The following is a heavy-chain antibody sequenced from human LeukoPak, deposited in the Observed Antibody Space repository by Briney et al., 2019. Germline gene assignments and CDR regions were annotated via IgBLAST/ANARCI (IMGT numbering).Heavy chain of an antibody. Sequence: GGSLRLSCTASGFTFSNGWMNWVRQAPGKGLEWIGRVKSKVNGGTIDYAAPVRGRVTISRDDSKNTVYLQMNSLKTEDTAVYYCSTGRGDFLDYWGQGTLVTVSS. V-gene: IGHV3-15*01. CDR1: GFTFSNGW. CDR2: VKSKVNGGTI. J-gene: IGHJ4*02. D-gene: IGHD4-17*01. CDR3: STGRGDFLDY.